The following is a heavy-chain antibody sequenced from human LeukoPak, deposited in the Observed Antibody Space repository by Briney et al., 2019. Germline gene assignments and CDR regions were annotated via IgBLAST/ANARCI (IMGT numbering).Heavy chain of an antibody. J-gene: IGHJ2*01. D-gene: IGHD5-18*01. Sequence: SETLSLTCTVSGGSISSYYWRWLRQPPGKGLEWMGYIYYSGSTNYNLSLKSRVTISVDTSKNQFSLKLGTVPAEDTAVYYCARAPLDGYSYGYTLFGGWANSYFYLWGGGTLVTVS. CDR1: GGSISSYY. CDR3: ARAPLDGYSYGYTLFGGWANSYFYL. CDR2: IYYSGST. V-gene: IGHV4-59*01.